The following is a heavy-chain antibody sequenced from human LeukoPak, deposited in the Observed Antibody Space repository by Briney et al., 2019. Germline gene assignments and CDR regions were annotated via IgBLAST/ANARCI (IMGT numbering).Heavy chain of an antibody. CDR2: IYTSGSA. Sequence: SETLSLTCTVSGGSFSSYYWSWIRQPAGKGLEWIGRIYTSGSANYSPSLKGRVTMSVVTSKSQYSLKLRSVTAADTAVYYCAREGYGYGYYFDYWGQGTLVTVSS. V-gene: IGHV4-4*07. CDR1: GGSFSSYY. J-gene: IGHJ4*02. D-gene: IGHD5-18*01. CDR3: AREGYGYGYYFDY.